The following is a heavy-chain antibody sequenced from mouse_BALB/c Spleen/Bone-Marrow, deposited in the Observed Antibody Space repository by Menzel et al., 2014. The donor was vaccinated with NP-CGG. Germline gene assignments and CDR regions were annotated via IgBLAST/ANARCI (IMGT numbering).Heavy chain of an antibody. CDR1: GYTFTSYW. J-gene: IGHJ4*01. V-gene: IGHV1-69*02. Sequence: QVQLQQSGAELVKPGASVELSCKASGYTFTSYWMHWVKQRPGQGLEWIGEIDPSDSYTNYNQKFKGKATLTVDKSSSTAYMQLSSLTSEDSAVYYCASRVLYAMDYWGQGTSVTVSS. CDR2: IDPSDSYT. CDR3: ASRVLYAMDY.